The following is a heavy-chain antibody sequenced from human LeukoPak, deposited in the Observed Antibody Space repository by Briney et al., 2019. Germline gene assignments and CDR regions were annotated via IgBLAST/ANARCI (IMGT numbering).Heavy chain of an antibody. CDR1: GFTFSSYW. V-gene: IGHV3-74*01. CDR2: INSDGSST. J-gene: IGHJ6*02. CDR3: ARDLEQLVPGYYYGMDV. D-gene: IGHD6-13*01. Sequence: GGSLRLSCAASGFTFSSYWMHWVRQAPGKGLVRVSRINSDGSSTSYADSVKGRFTISRDNAKNTLYLQMNSLRAEDTAVYYCARDLEQLVPGYYYGMDVWGQGTTVTVSS.